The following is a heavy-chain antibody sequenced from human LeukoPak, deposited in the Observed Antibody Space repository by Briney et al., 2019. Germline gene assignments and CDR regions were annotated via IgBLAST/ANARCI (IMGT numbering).Heavy chain of an antibody. J-gene: IGHJ6*02. V-gene: IGHV3-30*18. CDR2: ISYDGSNK. CDR1: GFTFSSYG. D-gene: IGHD4-17*01. CDR3: AKDRYGDFYYYYGMDV. Sequence: GRCLRLSRAPSGFTFSSYGMRWVRQAPGKWLEWVAVISYDGSNKYYADSVKGRFTIARDNFKSTLYLQMNSLRAEDTAVYYCAKDRYGDFYYYYGMDVWGQGTMVTVSS.